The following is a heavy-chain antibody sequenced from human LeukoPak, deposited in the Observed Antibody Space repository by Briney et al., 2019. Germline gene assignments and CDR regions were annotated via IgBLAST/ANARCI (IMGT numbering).Heavy chain of an antibody. V-gene: IGHV4-34*01. CDR2: INHSGST. D-gene: IGHD4-23*01. Sequence: PSETLSLTCAVYGGSFSGYYWSWIRQPPGKGLEWIGEINHSGSTNYNPSLKSRVTISVDTSKNQFSLKLSSVTAADTAVYYCARTNYGGNSHWGQGTLVTVSS. J-gene: IGHJ4*02. CDR1: GGSFSGYY. CDR3: ARTNYGGNSH.